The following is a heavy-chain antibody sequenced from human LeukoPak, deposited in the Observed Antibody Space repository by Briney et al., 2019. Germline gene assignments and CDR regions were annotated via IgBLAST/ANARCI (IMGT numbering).Heavy chain of an antibody. Sequence: GGSLRLSCAASGLTVSSSYMRWVRQPPGKGLECVSVIYSRGSTYYADSVKGRFTTSRDNSKNTLYLQMNGLRAEDTAVYYCARIWFGEFPHFDYWGQGALVTVSS. D-gene: IGHD3-10*01. CDR3: ARIWFGEFPHFDY. CDR1: GLTVSSSY. CDR2: IYSRGST. V-gene: IGHV3-53*03. J-gene: IGHJ4*02.